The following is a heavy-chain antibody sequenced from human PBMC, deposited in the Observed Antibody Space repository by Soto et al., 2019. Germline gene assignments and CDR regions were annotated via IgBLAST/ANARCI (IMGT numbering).Heavy chain of an antibody. CDR1: GYTFTDYY. CDR3: ARGGHGLPSDY. CDR2: INPNSGGT. D-gene: IGHD2-15*01. J-gene: IGHJ4*02. V-gene: IGHV1-2*02. Sequence: QVQLVQSGAEVKKPGASLKVSCKASGYTFTDYYVHWVRQAPGQGLEWMGWINPNSGGTKTAQKFQGRVTVTRDTSISTAYMDLSRLRSDDTAVYYCARGGHGLPSDYWGQGTLVTVSS.